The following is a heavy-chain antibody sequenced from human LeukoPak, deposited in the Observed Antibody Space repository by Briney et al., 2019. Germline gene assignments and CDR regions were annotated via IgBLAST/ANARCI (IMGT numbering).Heavy chain of an antibody. V-gene: IGHV4-4*07. Sequence: SETLSLTCSVSGGSISGSFWSWIRQPAGKDLEWIGRIYSDGTTYFNPSLKSRVTVSIDTSKNQFSLKLSSVAAADTAVYFCAREHRQAYSFDIWGQGTMVIVSS. CDR2: IYSDGTT. D-gene: IGHD6-13*01. CDR3: AREHRQAYSFDI. J-gene: IGHJ3*02. CDR1: GGSISGSF.